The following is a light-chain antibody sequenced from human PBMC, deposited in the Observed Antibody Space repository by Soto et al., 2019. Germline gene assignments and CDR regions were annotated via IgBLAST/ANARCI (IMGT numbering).Light chain of an antibody. CDR1: QGVSSN. Sequence: EVVLTRSPGTLSLSPGERDALSCRASQGVSSNNLAWYQQKLGRAPRLLIYGASTRATGIPARFSGSGSGTEFTLTISSLQSEDLAVYYCQQYPNWPTHPLGGGTKVEI. CDR3: QQYPNWPTHP. V-gene: IGKV3-15*01. CDR2: GAS. J-gene: IGKJ4*01.